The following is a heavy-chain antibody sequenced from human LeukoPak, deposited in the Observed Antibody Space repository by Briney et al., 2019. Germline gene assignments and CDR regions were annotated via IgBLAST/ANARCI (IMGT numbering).Heavy chain of an antibody. CDR3: ARGFWRYCSSTSCDFGY. Sequence: ASVKVSCKASGYTFSDYYIYWLRQAPGQGLEWLGWINPKSGGTNYAQKFQDRVTMTRDTSISTAYMELSRLRSEDTAVYYCARGFWRYCSSTSCDFGYWGQGTLVTVSS. D-gene: IGHD2-2*01. V-gene: IGHV1-2*02. CDR1: GYTFSDYY. CDR2: INPKSGGT. J-gene: IGHJ4*02.